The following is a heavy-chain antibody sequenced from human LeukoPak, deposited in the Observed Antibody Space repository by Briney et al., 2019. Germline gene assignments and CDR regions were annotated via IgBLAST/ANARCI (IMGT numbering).Heavy chain of an antibody. D-gene: IGHD4-11*01. CDR2: ISGSGGST. V-gene: IGHV3-23*01. Sequence: PGGSLRLSCAASGFTFSSYAMSWVRQAPGKGLEWVSAISGSGGSTYYADSVKGRFTVSRDNSKNTLYLQMNSLRAEDTAVYYCAKIPSYSIQPPFDYWGQGTLVTVSS. CDR1: GFTFSSYA. CDR3: AKIPSYSIQPPFDY. J-gene: IGHJ4*02.